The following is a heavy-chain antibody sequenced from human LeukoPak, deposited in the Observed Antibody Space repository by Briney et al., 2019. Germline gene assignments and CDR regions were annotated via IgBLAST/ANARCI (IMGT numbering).Heavy chain of an antibody. J-gene: IGHJ4*02. D-gene: IGHD3-10*01. Sequence: ASVKVSCKASGYRFSGFTITWVRQAPGQGLEWMGWISPYNGKTEYSETVEDRVTMTADTSTSTAYMELRSLRSDDSAVYYCAGTDSVGSYYAPNFWGQGSLVTVSS. CDR3: AGTDSVGSYYAPNF. CDR2: ISPYNGKT. V-gene: IGHV1-18*01. CDR1: GYRFSGFT.